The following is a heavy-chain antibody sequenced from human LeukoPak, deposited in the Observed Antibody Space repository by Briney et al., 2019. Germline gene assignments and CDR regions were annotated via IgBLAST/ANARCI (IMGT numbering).Heavy chain of an antibody. D-gene: IGHD4-17*01. J-gene: IGHJ6*02. Sequence: SETLSLTCTVSGVSISSYYWTWIRQPPGEGLEWIGYIYYSGSTNYNPSLKSRVTISVDTFKNQFSLKLSSVTAADTAVYYCAREDPQTTVPEGMDVWGHGTTVIVSS. CDR2: IYYSGST. CDR1: GVSISSYY. V-gene: IGHV4-59*01. CDR3: AREDPQTTVPEGMDV.